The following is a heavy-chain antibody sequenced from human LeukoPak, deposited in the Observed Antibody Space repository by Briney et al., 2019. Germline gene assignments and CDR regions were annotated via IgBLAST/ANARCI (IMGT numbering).Heavy chain of an antibody. V-gene: IGHV3-48*04. CDR1: GFVFSDYS. J-gene: IGHJ4*02. D-gene: IGHD7-27*01. CDR3: ARDNNWGFDF. Sequence: GGSLRLSCAASGFVFSDYSMNWVRQAPGEGLEGGSNIRGSGSGSGSGMYYADSVKGRFTISRDNAKNSLYLQMSSLRAEDTAFYYCARDNNWGFDFWGQGALVTVSS. CDR2: IRGSGSGSGSGM.